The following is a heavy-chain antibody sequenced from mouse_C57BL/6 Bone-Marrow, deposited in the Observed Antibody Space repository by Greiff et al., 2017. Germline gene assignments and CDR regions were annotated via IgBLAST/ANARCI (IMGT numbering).Heavy chain of an antibody. J-gene: IGHJ1*03. CDR3: ARRATTVGYFDV. V-gene: IGHV5-6*01. D-gene: IGHD1-1*01. CDR1: FSSYG. Sequence: EVQLVASGGDLVKPGGSTFSSYGMSWVRQTPDKRLEWVATISSGGSYTYYPDSVKGRFTISRDNAKNTLYLQMSSLKSEDTAMYYCARRATTVGYFDVWGRGTTVTVSS. CDR2: ISSGGSYT.